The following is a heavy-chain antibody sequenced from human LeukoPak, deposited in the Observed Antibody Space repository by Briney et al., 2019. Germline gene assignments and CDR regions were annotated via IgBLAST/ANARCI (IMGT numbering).Heavy chain of an antibody. CDR1: GGSFSGYY. V-gene: IGHV4-34*01. CDR2: INHSGST. J-gene: IGHJ4*02. Sequence: PSETLSLTCAVCGGSFSGYYWSWIRQPPGKGLEWIGEINHSGSTNYNPSLKSRVTISVDTSKNQFSLKLSSVTAADTAVYYCARGSVMTDYWGQGTLVTVSS. D-gene: IGHD2-8*01. CDR3: ARGSVMTDY.